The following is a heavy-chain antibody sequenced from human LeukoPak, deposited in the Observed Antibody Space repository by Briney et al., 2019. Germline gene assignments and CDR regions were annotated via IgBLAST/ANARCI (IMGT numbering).Heavy chain of an antibody. CDR2: ISYDGSNK. CDR3: ARDRSSNEYYFDY. CDR1: GFTFSSYA. V-gene: IGHV3-30-3*01. Sequence: GGSLRLSCAASGFTFSSYAMHWVRQAPGKGLECVAVISYDGSNKYYADSVKGRFTISRDNSKNTLYLQMNSLRAEDTAVYYCARDRSSNEYYFDYWGQGTLVTVSS. D-gene: IGHD2-2*01. J-gene: IGHJ4*02.